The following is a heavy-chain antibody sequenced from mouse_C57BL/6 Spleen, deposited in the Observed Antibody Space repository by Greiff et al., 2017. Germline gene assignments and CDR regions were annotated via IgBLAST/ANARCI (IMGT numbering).Heavy chain of an antibody. V-gene: IGHV1-75*01. Sequence: VQRVESGPELVKPGASVKISCKASGYSFTDYYINWVKQSTGQSLEWIGWIFPGSGSTYYNQKFKGKATFTVDQSSSTAYMLLSSLTSEDSAVYFGAVGGIIATVVEDDAMDYWGQGTSVTVSS. D-gene: IGHD1-1*01. J-gene: IGHJ4*01. CDR2: IFPGSGST. CDR1: GYSFTDYY. CDR3: AVGGIIATVVEDDAMDY.